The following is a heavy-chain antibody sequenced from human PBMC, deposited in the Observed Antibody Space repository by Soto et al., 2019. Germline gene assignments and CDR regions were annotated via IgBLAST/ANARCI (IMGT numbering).Heavy chain of an antibody. CDR1: GGSFSGFH. CDR3: ARVGAPSSGYVRYFDY. J-gene: IGHJ4*02. V-gene: IGHV3-11*06. D-gene: IGHD6-19*01. Sequence: LSLTCDVIGGSFSGFHWTWIRQPPGGGLEWIGEIDSYGDTNYADSVKGRFTISRDNAKNSLYLQMNSLRAEDTAVYYCARVGAPSSGYVRYFDYWGQGTLVTVS. CDR2: IDSYGDT.